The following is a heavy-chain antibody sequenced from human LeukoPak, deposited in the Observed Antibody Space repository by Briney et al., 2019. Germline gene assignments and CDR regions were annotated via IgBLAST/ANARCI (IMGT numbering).Heavy chain of an antibody. CDR2: ITSSSRTI. Sequence: PGGSLRLSCVASGFTFSSSEMNWVRQAPGKGLEWISYITSSSRTIWYADSVKGRFTISRDNAKNSLYLQMNGLRAEDTAVYYCARDKWLTTTHYFDHWGQGTLVTVSS. J-gene: IGHJ4*02. CDR1: GFTFSSSE. CDR3: ARDKWLTTTHYFDH. V-gene: IGHV3-48*03. D-gene: IGHD4-11*01.